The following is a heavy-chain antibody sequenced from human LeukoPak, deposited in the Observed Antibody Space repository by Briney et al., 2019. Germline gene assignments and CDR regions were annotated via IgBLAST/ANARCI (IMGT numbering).Heavy chain of an antibody. CDR1: GITFSNYW. V-gene: IGHV3-74*01. CDR2: VNSDGSRI. Sequence: GGSLRLSCAASGITFSNYWMHWVRQAPGKGLEWVSRVNSDGSRITYADSVKGRFTISRDNAKNTLYLQMNSLRVEDTAVYYCASSPVITRDWGQGTLVTVSS. CDR3: ASSPVITRD. J-gene: IGHJ4*02. D-gene: IGHD3-22*01.